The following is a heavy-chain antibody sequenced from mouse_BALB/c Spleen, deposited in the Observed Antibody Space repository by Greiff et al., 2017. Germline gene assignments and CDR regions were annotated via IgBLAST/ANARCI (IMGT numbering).Heavy chain of an antibody. CDR1: GYTFTSYY. Sequence: QVQLKESGPELVKPGASVRISCKASGYTFTSYYIHWVKQRPGQGLEWIGWIYPGNVNTKYNEKFKGKATLTADKSSSTAYMQLSSLTSEDSAVYFCARFITTASYYFDYWGQGTTLTVSS. CDR2: IYPGNVNT. CDR3: ARFITTASYYFDY. D-gene: IGHD1-2*01. V-gene: IGHV1S56*01. J-gene: IGHJ2*01.